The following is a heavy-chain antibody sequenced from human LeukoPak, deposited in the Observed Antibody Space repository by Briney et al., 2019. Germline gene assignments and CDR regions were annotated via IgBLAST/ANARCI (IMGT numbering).Heavy chain of an antibody. CDR2: MNPNSGNT. CDR1: GYTFTSYD. Sequence: ASVKVSCKASGYTFTSYDINWVRQATGQGLEWMGWMNPNSGNTGYAQKFQGRVTMTRNTSISTAYMELSSLRSEDTAVYYRARGNTKRRFLEWFGAIWFDPWGQGTLVTVSS. CDR3: ARGNTKRRFLEWFGAIWFDP. D-gene: IGHD3-3*01. V-gene: IGHV1-8*01. J-gene: IGHJ5*02.